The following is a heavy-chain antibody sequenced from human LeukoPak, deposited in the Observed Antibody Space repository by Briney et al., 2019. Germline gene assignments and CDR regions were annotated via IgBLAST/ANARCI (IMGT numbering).Heavy chain of an antibody. Sequence: PSQTLPLTCTVSGGSISSGGYYWSWIRQHPGKGLEWIGYIYYSGSTYYNPSLKSRVTISVDTSKNQFSLKLSSVTAADTAVYYCARGVAAAGGDWFDPWGQGTLVTVSS. CDR2: IYYSGST. CDR1: GGSISSGGYY. CDR3: ARGVAAAGGDWFDP. J-gene: IGHJ5*02. D-gene: IGHD6-13*01. V-gene: IGHV4-31*03.